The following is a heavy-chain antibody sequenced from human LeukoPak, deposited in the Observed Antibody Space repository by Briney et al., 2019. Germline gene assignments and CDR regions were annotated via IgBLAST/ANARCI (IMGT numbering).Heavy chain of an antibody. CDR3: AREERYSYGQGYYLV. Sequence: SETLSLTCTVSGYSISSGYYWGWIRQPPGKGLEWIGSIYHSGSTYYNPSLKSRVTISVDTSKNQFSLKLSSVTAADTAVYYCAREERYSYGQGYYLVWGQGTLVTVSS. J-gene: IGHJ4*02. D-gene: IGHD5-18*01. CDR1: GYSISSGYY. V-gene: IGHV4-38-2*02. CDR2: IYHSGST.